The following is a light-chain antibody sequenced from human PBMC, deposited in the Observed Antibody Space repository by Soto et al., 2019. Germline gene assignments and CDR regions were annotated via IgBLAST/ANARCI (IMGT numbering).Light chain of an antibody. CDR2: EVS. CDR1: SSDVGGYNY. J-gene: IGLJ1*01. V-gene: IGLV2-14*01. Sequence: QSVLTQPASVSGSPGQSITISCTGTSSDVGGYNYVSWYQQHPGKAPKLMIYEVSNRPSGVSNRFSGSTSGNTASLTISGPQAEDEAHYYCSSYTSSSTRVFGTRTKLTVL. CDR3: SSYTSSSTRV.